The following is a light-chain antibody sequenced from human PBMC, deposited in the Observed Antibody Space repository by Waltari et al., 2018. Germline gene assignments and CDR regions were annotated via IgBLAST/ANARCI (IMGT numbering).Light chain of an antibody. Sequence: QSVQTQPPSVSGAPGQRVTISCTGTGSNIGAGYDTHWYQQLPGTGPSLLIYGVKRRPFGVPCRFGASQSCTSASRAILGLQAEDEDYYCSRSDGTSLSVVFGGGTKLTVL. CDR2: GVK. V-gene: IGLV1-40*01. CDR1: GSNIGAGYD. J-gene: IGLJ2*01. CDR3: RSDGTSLSVV.